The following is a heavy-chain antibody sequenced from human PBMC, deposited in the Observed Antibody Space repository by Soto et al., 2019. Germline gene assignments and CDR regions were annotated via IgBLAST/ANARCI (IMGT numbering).Heavy chain of an antibody. CDR1: GGSISSGGYS. J-gene: IGHJ3*01. V-gene: IGHV4-30-2*01. CDR2: IYHSGSP. CDR3: ARVPTP. Sequence: QLQLQESGSGLVKPSQTLSLTCAVSGGSISSGGYSWSWIRQPPGKGLEWTGYIYHSGSPYYNPXLXRXXTISVDRSNNQFSLKLSSMAAADTAVYYCARVPTPWGQGTMVTVSS.